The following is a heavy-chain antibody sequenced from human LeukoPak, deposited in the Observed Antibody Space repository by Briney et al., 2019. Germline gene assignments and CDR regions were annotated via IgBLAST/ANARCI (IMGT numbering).Heavy chain of an antibody. Sequence: SETLSLTCTVSGGSISSSSYHWGWIRQPPGKGLEWIASIYYSGSTYYNPSLKSRVTISVDTSKNQFSLKLISVTAADTAVYYCARGTYISTSWYYFDYWGQGTLVTVSS. D-gene: IGHD6-13*01. J-gene: IGHJ4*02. CDR1: GGSISSSSYH. CDR2: IYYSGST. V-gene: IGHV4-39*01. CDR3: ARGTYISTSWYYFDY.